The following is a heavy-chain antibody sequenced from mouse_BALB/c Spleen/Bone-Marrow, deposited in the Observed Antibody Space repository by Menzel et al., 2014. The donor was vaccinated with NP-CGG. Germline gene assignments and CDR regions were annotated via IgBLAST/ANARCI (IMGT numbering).Heavy chain of an antibody. Sequence: VMLVESGGGLVKPGGSLKLSCAASGFTFSSYAMSWVRQTPEKRLEWVATINSGGSYSYYPDSVKGRFTISRDNAKNTLYVQMSSLRSEDTAMYYCARRGYGLYAMDYWGQGTSVTVSS. V-gene: IGHV5-9-1*01. CDR3: ARRGYGLYAMDY. D-gene: IGHD1-1*01. CDR1: GFTFSSYA. J-gene: IGHJ4*01. CDR2: INSGGSYS.